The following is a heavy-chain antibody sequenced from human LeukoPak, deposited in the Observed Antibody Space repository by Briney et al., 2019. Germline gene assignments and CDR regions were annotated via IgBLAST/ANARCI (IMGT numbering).Heavy chain of an antibody. CDR2: IWYDGSNN. CDR1: GFTFSSYG. V-gene: IGHV3-33*01. CDR3: ARDLVGATTYFKD. J-gene: IGHJ4*02. Sequence: GRSLRLSCAASGFTFSSYGMHWVRQAPGKGLEWVAVIWYDGSNNYYADSVKGRFTISRDNSKNTLYLQMHSLRAEETAVDYCARDLVGATTYFKDWGQGTLVTVSS. D-gene: IGHD1-26*01.